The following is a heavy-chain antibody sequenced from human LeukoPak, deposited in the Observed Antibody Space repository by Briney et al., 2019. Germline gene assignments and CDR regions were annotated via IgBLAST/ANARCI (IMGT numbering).Heavy chain of an antibody. CDR3: ARWGNYYDSSGLGYYYMDV. J-gene: IGHJ6*03. V-gene: IGHV4-39*07. CDR1: GGSISSNSYY. Sequence: SETLSLTCTVSGGSISSNSYYWGWIRQPPGKGLKWIGSIYYSGSTYYNPSLKSRVTISVDTSKNQFSLKLSSVTAADTAVYYCARWGNYYDSSGLGYYYMDVWGKGTTVTVSS. CDR2: IYYSGST. D-gene: IGHD3-22*01.